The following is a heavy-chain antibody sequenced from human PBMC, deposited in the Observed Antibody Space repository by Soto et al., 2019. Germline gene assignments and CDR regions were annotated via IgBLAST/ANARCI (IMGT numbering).Heavy chain of an antibody. CDR2: INDRGSI. V-gene: IGHV4-34*01. CDR3: ARESHDILTGPPWVWYFDL. D-gene: IGHD3-9*01. CDR1: GGSFSGYY. Sequence: QVQLQQWGAGPLRPLETLSLTCGVSGGSFSGYYWSWIRQSPGKRLVWIGEINDRGSINYNPSLMSRASISADTSKNHYALNQWSGTAAATAVYYCARESHDILTGPPWVWYFDLWGRGTLVTVSS. J-gene: IGHJ2*01.